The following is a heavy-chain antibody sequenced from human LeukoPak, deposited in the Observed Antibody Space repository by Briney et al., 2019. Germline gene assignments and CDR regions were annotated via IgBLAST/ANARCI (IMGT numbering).Heavy chain of an antibody. CDR1: GYTFTGYY. D-gene: IGHD6-19*01. J-gene: IGHJ4*02. Sequence: GASVKVSCKASGYTFTGYYIHWVRQAPGQGLEWMERINPNSGGTNYAQKFQGRVTMTRDTSISTAYMELSRLRSDDTAVYYCARVVRFWLVQRGFDYWGQGTLVTVSS. CDR3: ARVVRFWLVQRGFDY. V-gene: IGHV1-2*06. CDR2: INPNSGGT.